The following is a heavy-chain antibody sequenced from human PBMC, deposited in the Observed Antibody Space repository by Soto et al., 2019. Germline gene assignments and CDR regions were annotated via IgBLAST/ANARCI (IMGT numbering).Heavy chain of an antibody. CDR1: GFTFSSYW. CDR3: ASEHSGDDYGEYYNHGVDV. V-gene: IGHV3-74*01. CDR2: INSDGSST. Sequence: QSGGSLRLSCAASGFTFSSYWMHWVRQAPGKGLVWVSRINSDGSSTSYADSVKGRFTISRDNAKNTLYLQMNSLRAEDTAVYYCASEHSGDDYGEYYNHGVDVGGQGTTVTVSS. J-gene: IGHJ6*01. D-gene: IGHD5-12*01.